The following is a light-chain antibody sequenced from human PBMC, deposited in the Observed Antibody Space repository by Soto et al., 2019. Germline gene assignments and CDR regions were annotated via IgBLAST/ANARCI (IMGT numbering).Light chain of an antibody. CDR2: KDS. CDR3: YSAADNKRVV. V-gene: IGLV3-27*01. J-gene: IGLJ2*01. CDR1: VLAKKY. Sequence: SYELTQPSSVSVSPGQTARITCSGDVLAKKYARWFQQKPGQAPVLVIYKDSERPSGIPERFSGSSSGTTVTLTISGAQVEDEADYYCYSAADNKRVVFGGGTKLTVL.